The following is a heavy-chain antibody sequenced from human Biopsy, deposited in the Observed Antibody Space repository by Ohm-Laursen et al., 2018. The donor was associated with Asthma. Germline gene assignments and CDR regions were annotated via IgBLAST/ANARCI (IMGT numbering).Heavy chain of an antibody. D-gene: IGHD4-17*01. V-gene: IGHV3-48*02. CDR1: GFTFSSYS. CDR3: ARPRWGPYGY. J-gene: IGHJ4*02. Sequence: SLRFSCSASGFTFSSYSMNWVRQAPGKGLEWVSYISSSSSTIYYADSVKGRFTISRDSAKNSLYLQMNSLRDEDTAVYYCARPRWGPYGYWGQGTLVTVSS. CDR2: ISSSSSTI.